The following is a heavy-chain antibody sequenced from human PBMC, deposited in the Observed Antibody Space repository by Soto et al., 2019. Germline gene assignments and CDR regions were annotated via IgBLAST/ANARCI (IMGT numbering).Heavy chain of an antibody. CDR3: ARMPARPTANNWFDP. J-gene: IGHJ5*02. D-gene: IGHD4-4*01. CDR2: ISVYSGDT. Sequence: ASVKVSCKASGYTFTSYGISWVRQAPGQGLEWMGWISVYSGDTNYAQKYQGRVTVTTDTSTNTAYLELRSLRSDDTAVYYCARMPARPTANNWFDPWGQGTLVTVSS. V-gene: IGHV1-18*01. CDR1: GYTFTSYG.